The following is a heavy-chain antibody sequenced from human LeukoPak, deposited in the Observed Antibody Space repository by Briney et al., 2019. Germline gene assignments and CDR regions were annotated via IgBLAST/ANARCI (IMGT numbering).Heavy chain of an antibody. CDR3: ARHKGRYFDWLLPPYYYYYYMDV. Sequence: PSETLSLTCTVSGYSISSGYYWGWIRQPPGKGLEWIGSIYYSGSTYYNPSLKSRVTISVDTSKNQFSLKLSSVTAADTAVYYCARHKGRYFDWLLPPYYYYYYMDVWGKGTTVTISS. J-gene: IGHJ6*03. CDR1: GYSISSGYY. CDR2: IYYSGST. D-gene: IGHD3-9*01. V-gene: IGHV4-38-2*02.